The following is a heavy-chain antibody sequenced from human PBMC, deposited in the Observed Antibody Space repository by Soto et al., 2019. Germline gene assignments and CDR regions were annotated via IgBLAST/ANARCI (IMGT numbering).Heavy chain of an antibody. Sequence: SETLSLTCTVSGGSISSGDYYWSWIRQPPGKGLEWIGYIYYSGSTYYNASLKSRLTISVDTSNNQFSLKVKSVTAADTAVYFCAKLSGSYNDRYFDIWGQGTLVTVSS. V-gene: IGHV4-30-4*01. D-gene: IGHD1-26*01. J-gene: IGHJ4*02. CDR3: AKLSGSYNDRYFDI. CDR2: IYYSGST. CDR1: GGSISSGDYY.